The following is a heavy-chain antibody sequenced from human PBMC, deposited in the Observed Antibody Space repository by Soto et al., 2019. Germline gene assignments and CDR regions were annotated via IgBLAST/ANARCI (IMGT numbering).Heavy chain of an antibody. D-gene: IGHD2-15*01. Sequence: QVQLQESGPGLVKPSGTLSLTCAVSGGSISSSNWWSWVRQPPGKGLEWIGEIYHSGSTNYNPSLKRGVTIAVDKSKNQFSLKLSSVTASDMTVQYRARSTLLPDAFDIWGQGTMVTVSS. V-gene: IGHV4-4*02. CDR2: IYHSGST. CDR3: ARSTLLPDAFDI. J-gene: IGHJ3*02. CDR1: GGSISSSNW.